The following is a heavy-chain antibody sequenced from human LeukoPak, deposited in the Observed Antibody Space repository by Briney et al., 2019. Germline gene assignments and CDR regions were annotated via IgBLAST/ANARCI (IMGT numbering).Heavy chain of an antibody. D-gene: IGHD6-19*01. V-gene: IGHV1-18*01. CDR3: AASIGQWQWLVLDY. CDR2: ISAYNGNT. Sequence: GASVKVSCKASGYTFTSYGISWVRQAPGQGLEWMGWISAYNGNTNNAQKLQGRVTMTTDTSTSTAYMELRSLRSDDTAVYYCAASIGQWQWLVLDYWGQGTLVTVSS. CDR1: GYTFTSYG. J-gene: IGHJ4*02.